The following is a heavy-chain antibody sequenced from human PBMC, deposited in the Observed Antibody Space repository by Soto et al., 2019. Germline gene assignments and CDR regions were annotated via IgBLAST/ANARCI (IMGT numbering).Heavy chain of an antibody. CDR2: IYYSGST. D-gene: IGHD3-10*01. V-gene: IGHV4-39*01. CDR3: ARQTKRTYYYGSGSYSVRHGWFDP. CDR1: GGSISSSSYY. J-gene: IGHJ5*02. Sequence: SETLSLTCTVSGGSISSSSYYWGWIRQPPGKGLEWIGSIYYSGSTYYNPSLKSRVTISVDTSKNQFSLKLSSVTAADTAVYYCARQTKRTYYYGSGSYSVRHGWFDPWGQGTLVTVSS.